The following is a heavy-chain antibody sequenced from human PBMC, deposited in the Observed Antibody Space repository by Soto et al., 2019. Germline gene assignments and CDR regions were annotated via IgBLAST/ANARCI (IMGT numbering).Heavy chain of an antibody. V-gene: IGHV3-48*01. CDR2: ISSSSSVI. D-gene: IGHD7-27*01. CDR3: ARDLSWGSNWHYHMDV. CDR1: GFILSDCA. Sequence: EVQLVESGGVLVQPGGSLRLSCATSGFILSDCAMNWVRQAPGKGLEWVSYISSSSSVIDYADSVKGRFTVYRDNARNSLYLQMHSLRAEDTAVYYCARDLSWGSNWHYHMDVWGKGTTVTVSS. J-gene: IGHJ6*03.